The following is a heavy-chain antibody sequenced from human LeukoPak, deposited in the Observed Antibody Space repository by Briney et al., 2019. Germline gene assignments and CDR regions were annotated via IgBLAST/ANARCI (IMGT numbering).Heavy chain of an antibody. Sequence: TSETLSLTCTVSGGSISSYYWSWIRQPPGKGLEWIGYIYYSGSTNYNPSLKSRVTISVDTSKNQFSLKLSSVTAADTAVYYCARHSQGYSQKAPFDYXGQGTLVTVS. CDR1: GGSISSYY. J-gene: IGHJ4*02. CDR3: ARHSQGYSQKAPFDY. V-gene: IGHV4-59*08. CDR2: IYYSGST. D-gene: IGHD2-21*01.